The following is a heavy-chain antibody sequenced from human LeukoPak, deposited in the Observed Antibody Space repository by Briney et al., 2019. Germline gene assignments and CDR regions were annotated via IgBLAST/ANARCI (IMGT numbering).Heavy chain of an antibody. J-gene: IGHJ4*02. CDR1: GFSVSSDH. CDR2: FHSDGNI. D-gene: IGHD2-21*01. CDR3: AKARCGD. Sequence: GGSLRLSCAASGFSVSSDHMSWVRQAPGKGREWVSLFHSDGNIYYADTVKGRFTISRDDSKNTVYLQMSSLSAADTAVDYCAKARCGDWGQGTLVTVSS. V-gene: IGHV3-53*01.